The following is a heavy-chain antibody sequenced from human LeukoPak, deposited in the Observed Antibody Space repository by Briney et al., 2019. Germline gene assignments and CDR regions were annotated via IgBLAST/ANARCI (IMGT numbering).Heavy chain of an antibody. V-gene: IGHV4-34*01. CDR1: GGSISTYY. Sequence: SETLSLTCTVSGGSISTYYWSWIRQPPGKGLEWIGKINHSGSPNYNPSLKRRVTISLDTSKNQFSLRLSSVTAADTAVYYCARHRRRGGTFHAFDIWSQGTMVTVSS. D-gene: IGHD3-16*01. CDR3: ARHRRRGGTFHAFDI. CDR2: INHSGSP. J-gene: IGHJ3*02.